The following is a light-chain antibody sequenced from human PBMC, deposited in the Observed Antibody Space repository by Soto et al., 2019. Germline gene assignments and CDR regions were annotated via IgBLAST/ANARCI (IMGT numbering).Light chain of an antibody. J-gene: IGKJ4*01. CDR2: GAS. V-gene: IGKV3-20*01. CDR1: QSVSSSY. Sequence: ESVLTQSPGTLSLSPGERATLSCRASQSVSSSYLAWYQQKPGQAPRLLNYGASSRATGIPDRFSGSGSGTDFTITISRLEPEDFAVYYRQKYGSSPLTFGGGTKVEIK. CDR3: QKYGSSPLT.